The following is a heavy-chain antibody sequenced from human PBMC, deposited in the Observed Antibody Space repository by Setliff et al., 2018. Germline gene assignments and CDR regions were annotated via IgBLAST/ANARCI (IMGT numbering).Heavy chain of an antibody. D-gene: IGHD5-18*01. J-gene: IGHJ3*02. V-gene: IGHV4-39*07. CDR1: GGSISSSSYY. CDR2: IYYSGST. Sequence: SETLSLTCTVSGGSISSSSYYWGWIRQPPGKGLEWIGSIYYSGSTYYNPSLKSRVTISVDTSKDQFSLNLSSVTAADTAVYYCARVATAMLDAFDIWGQGTMVTVSS. CDR3: ARVATAMLDAFDI.